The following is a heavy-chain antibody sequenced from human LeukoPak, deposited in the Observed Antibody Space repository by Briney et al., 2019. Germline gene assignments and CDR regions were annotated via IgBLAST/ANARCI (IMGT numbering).Heavy chain of an antibody. V-gene: IGHV3-64*01. CDR1: GFTFSRHW. D-gene: IGHD6-19*01. CDR3: ARDTCGCGSGWHLYWYFDL. Sequence: GGSLRLSCAASGFTFSRHWMHWVRQGPGKELEYVSAISSNGGSIHYANSVKGRFTISRDNSKNTLYLQMDSLRAEDMAVYYCARDTCGCGSGWHLYWYFDLWGRGTLVTVSS. CDR2: ISSNGGSI. J-gene: IGHJ2*01.